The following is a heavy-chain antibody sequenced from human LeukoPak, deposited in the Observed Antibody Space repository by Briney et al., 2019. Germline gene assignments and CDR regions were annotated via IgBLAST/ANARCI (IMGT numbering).Heavy chain of an antibody. D-gene: IGHD4-17*01. Sequence: PSQTLSLTCTVSGGSISNGDYYWGWIRQPPGKGLEWIGYIYYSGSTNYNPSLKSRVTISVDTSKNQFSLKLSSVTAADTAVYYCARANFVPTVTTGGTLVAHLNWFDPWGQGTLVTVSS. V-gene: IGHV4-61*08. J-gene: IGHJ5*02. CDR3: ARANFVPTVTTGGTLVAHLNWFDP. CDR2: IYYSGST. CDR1: GGSISNGDYY.